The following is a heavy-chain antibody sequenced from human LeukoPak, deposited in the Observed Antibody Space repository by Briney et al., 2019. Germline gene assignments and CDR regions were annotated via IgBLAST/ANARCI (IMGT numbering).Heavy chain of an antibody. CDR1: GFTFSNAW. CDR2: ISYDGSNK. V-gene: IGHV3-30*18. J-gene: IGHJ6*02. CDR3: AKDLIVVVPAAYYYYYYGMDV. D-gene: IGHD2-2*01. Sequence: GGSLRLSCAASGFTFSNAWMSWVRQAPGKGLEWVAVISYDGSNKYYADSVKGRFTISRDNSKNTLYLQMNSLRAEDTAVYYCAKDLIVVVPAAYYYYYYGMDVWGQGTTVTVSS.